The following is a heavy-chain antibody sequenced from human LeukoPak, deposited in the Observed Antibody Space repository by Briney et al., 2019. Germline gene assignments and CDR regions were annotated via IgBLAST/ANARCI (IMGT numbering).Heavy chain of an antibody. D-gene: IGHD3-3*01. CDR1: GFTFTDYS. CDR2: ISGGSSYI. J-gene: IGHJ3*02. CDR3: ARMGVAAGAEFDI. Sequence: GGSLRLSCAASGFTFTDYSMNWVRQAPGKGLEWVTSISGGSSYIYYADSLKGRFTICRDNAKNPLYLQMNSLRAEHTAVCYCARMGVAAGAEFDIWGQGTAVTVSS. V-gene: IGHV3-21*01.